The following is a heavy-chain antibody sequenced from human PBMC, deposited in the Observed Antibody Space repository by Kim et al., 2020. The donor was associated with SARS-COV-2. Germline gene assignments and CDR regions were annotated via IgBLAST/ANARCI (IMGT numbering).Heavy chain of an antibody. CDR3: AREEGYSSGWYPSYYYYYYGMDV. V-gene: IGHV7-4-1*02. CDR1: GYTFTSYA. D-gene: IGHD6-19*01. Sequence: ASVKVSCKASGYTFTSYAMNWVRQAPGQGLEWMGWINTNTGNPTYAQGFTGRFVFSLDTSVSTAYLQISSLKAEDTAVYYCAREEGYSSGWYPSYYYYYYGMDVWGQGTTVTVSS. J-gene: IGHJ6*02. CDR2: INTNTGNP.